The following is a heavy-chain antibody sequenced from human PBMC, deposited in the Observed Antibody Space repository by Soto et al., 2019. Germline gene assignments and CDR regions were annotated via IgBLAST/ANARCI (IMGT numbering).Heavy chain of an antibody. CDR3: ATSTYSYNYIRY. CDR2: IKSKTEGGTT. CDR1: GFTFSNAW. D-gene: IGHD5-18*01. V-gene: IGHV3-15*02. J-gene: IGHJ4*02. Sequence: EVQLVESGGALVKPGESLRLSCAASGFTFSNAWMSWVRQAPGKGLEWVGRIKSKTEGGTTDHAAPVKGRFNVSRDDSQNPLYLHMNSVKTDDTSVYYCATSTYSYNYIRYWGQGTLVTVSS.